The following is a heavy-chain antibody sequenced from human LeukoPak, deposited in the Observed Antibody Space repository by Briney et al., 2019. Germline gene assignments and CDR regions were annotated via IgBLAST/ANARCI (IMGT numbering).Heavy chain of an antibody. D-gene: IGHD6-19*01. V-gene: IGHV5-51*01. J-gene: IGHJ5*02. CDR2: IYRDDSNA. CDR1: GYNLSTYS. Sequence: GESLKISCKTSGYNLSTYSIAWVRQMPGKGLEWMGIIYRDDSNARYSPSFQGQVTISSDKSISTAYLQWSSLKASDTAIYYCARRRPVAGYNWFDPWGQGTLVTVSS. CDR3: ARRRPVAGYNWFDP.